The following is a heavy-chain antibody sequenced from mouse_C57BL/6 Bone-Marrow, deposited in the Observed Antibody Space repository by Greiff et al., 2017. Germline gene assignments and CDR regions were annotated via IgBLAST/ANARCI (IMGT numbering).Heavy chain of an antibody. V-gene: IGHV1-18*01. D-gene: IGHD1-1*01. CDR3: ARHGSSYWYFDV. J-gene: IGHJ1*03. CDR2: INPNNGGT. CDR1: GYTFTDYN. Sequence: EVMLVESGPELVKPGASVKIPCKASGYTFTDYNMDWVKQSHGKSLEWIGDINPNNGGTIYNQKFKGKATLTVDKSSSTAYMELRSLTSEDTAVYYCARHGSSYWYFDVWGTGTTVTVSS.